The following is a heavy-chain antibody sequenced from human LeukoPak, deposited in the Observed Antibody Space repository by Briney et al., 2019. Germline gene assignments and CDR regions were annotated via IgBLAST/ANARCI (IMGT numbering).Heavy chain of an antibody. Sequence: SSVPVSCMASGGTLRHYAFGGLRQVPAQGLEWMGVIIPIFGTSNYAQKFQGRVTITTDKSTSTAYMYLSRLRSKHPAVYYLWRGLRISSRPGWFDPGGQGTLVTVSS. D-gene: IGHD6-6*01. CDR3: WRGLRISSRPGWFDP. CDR2: IIPIFGTS. V-gene: IGHV1-69*05. J-gene: IGHJ5*02. CDR1: GGTLRHYA.